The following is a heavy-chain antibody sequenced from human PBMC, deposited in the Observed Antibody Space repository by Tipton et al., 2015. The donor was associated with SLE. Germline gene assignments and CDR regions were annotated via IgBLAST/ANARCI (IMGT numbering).Heavy chain of an antibody. CDR3: ARHNPPNWNDGLGYYMDV. D-gene: IGHD1-1*01. J-gene: IGHJ6*03. Sequence: GLVKPSETLSLTCTVSGGSISSGSYYWGWIRQPPGKGLEWIGSIYYSGSTYYNPSLKSRVTISVDTSKNQFSLKLSSVTAADTAVFYCARHNPPNWNDGLGYYMDVWGKGTTVTVSS. CDR2: IYYSGST. V-gene: IGHV4-39*01. CDR1: GGSISSGSYY.